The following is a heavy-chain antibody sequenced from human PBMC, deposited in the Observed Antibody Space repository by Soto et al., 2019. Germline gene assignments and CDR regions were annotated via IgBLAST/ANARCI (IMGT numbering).Heavy chain of an antibody. CDR2: ISGSGGST. D-gene: IGHD2-15*01. J-gene: IGHJ6*03. Sequence: GGSLRLSCAASGFTFSSYAMSWVRQAPGKGLEWVSAISGSGGSTYYADSVKGRFTISRDNSKNTLYLQMNSLRAEDTAVYYCAKNPDADDCSGGSCRSYYYYYYMDVWGKGTTVTVSS. V-gene: IGHV3-23*01. CDR3: AKNPDADDCSGGSCRSYYYYYYMDV. CDR1: GFTFSSYA.